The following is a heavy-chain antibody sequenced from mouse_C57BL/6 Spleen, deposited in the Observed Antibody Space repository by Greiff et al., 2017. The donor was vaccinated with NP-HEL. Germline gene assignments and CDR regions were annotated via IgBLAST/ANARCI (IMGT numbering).Heavy chain of an antibody. J-gene: IGHJ2*01. CDR1: GYTFTNYD. Sequence: VQLQQSGAELVRPGSSVKMSCKTSGYTFTNYDINWVKQRPGQGLEWIGYVYFGDGYTEYNEKFKGKATLTSDTSSSTAYMQLSSLTSEDSAFYFCARGTSMVTPFDYWGQGTTLTVSS. D-gene: IGHD2-2*01. V-gene: IGHV1-58*01. CDR3: ARGTSMVTPFDY. CDR2: VYFGDGYT.